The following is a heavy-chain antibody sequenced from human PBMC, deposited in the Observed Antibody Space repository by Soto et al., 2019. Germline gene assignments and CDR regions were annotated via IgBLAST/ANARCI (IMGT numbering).Heavy chain of an antibody. CDR2: MSSDGSST. Sequence: EVQLVESGGDLVQPGGSLRLSCAASGFTFSTYWMHWVRQVPGKGPEWVSRMSSDGSSTAYADSVRGRFIISRDNANNTWYLLMNSLRVDDTAVYYCARGTVRDHDFGDHWGLGTLVAVSS. V-gene: IGHV3-74*01. CDR1: GFTFSTYW. J-gene: IGHJ4*02. D-gene: IGHD4-17*01. CDR3: ARGTVRDHDFGDH.